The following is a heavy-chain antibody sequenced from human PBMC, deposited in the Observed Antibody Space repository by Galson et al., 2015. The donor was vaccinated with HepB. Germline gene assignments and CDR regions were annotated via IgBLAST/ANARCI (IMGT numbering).Heavy chain of an antibody. V-gene: IGHV4-61*01. CDR1: GDSVSGGSHF. J-gene: IGHJ4*02. CDR3: AREGGY. Sequence: SETLSLTCKVSGDSVSGGSHFWTWIRQPPGKGLEWMGYVHSSGSTDYNPSLKSRVTMSLDMSDNQFSLRLTSVTAADTAVYFCAREGGYWGRGILVTVSS. D-gene: IGHD3-16*01. CDR2: VHSSGST.